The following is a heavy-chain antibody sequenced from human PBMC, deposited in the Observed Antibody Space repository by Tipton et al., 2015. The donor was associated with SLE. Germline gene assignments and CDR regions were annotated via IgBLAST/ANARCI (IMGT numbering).Heavy chain of an antibody. CDR3: TRVDILTGYPGY. Sequence: SLRLSCTASGFTFGDYAMSWVRQAPGKGLEGVGFIRNKAYGGTTEYAASVKGRFTISRDDSKSIAYLQINSLKTEDTAVYYCTRVDILTGYPGYWGQGTLVTVSS. CDR2: IRNKAYGGTT. J-gene: IGHJ4*02. V-gene: IGHV3-49*04. D-gene: IGHD3-9*01. CDR1: GFTFGDYA.